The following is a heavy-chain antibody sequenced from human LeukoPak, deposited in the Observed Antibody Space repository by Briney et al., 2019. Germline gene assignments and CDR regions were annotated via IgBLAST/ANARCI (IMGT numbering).Heavy chain of an antibody. Sequence: PGGSLRLSCVASGFTSGIYSMIWVRQAPGKRLEWVASINHDGREKHYLDSVKGRFAISRDNTKNSLYLQINSLRAEDAAVYYCARGRVDSNYSHLDSWGQGTLVTVSS. V-gene: IGHV3-7*01. CDR1: GFTSGIYS. CDR2: INHDGREK. J-gene: IGHJ4*02. CDR3: ARGRVDSNYSHLDS. D-gene: IGHD5-24*01.